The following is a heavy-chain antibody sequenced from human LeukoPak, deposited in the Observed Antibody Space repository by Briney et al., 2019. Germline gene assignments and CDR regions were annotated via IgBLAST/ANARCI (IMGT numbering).Heavy chain of an antibody. Sequence: PGGSLKLSCAASGFTFGSYTMTWVRQAPGKGLEWVSSISGLSGYIYYADSMKGRFTISRDNAKSSLYLQINSLRAEDTATYFCARVGERRPGTSESFFPAHFDSWGQGTLVIVSS. V-gene: IGHV3-21*01. D-gene: IGHD3-10*01. J-gene: IGHJ4*02. CDR3: ARVGERRPGTSESFFPAHFDS. CDR1: GFTFGSYT. CDR2: ISGLSGYI.